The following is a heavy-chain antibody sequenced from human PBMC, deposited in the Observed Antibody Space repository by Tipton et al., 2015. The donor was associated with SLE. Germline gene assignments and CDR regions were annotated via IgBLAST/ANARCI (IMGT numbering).Heavy chain of an antibody. D-gene: IGHD3-3*01. J-gene: IGHJ6*02. CDR2: IYQSGTT. V-gene: IGHV4-30-2*01. CDR1: GASISRGGYS. Sequence: TLSLTCAVSGASISRGGYSWTWIRQPPGKGLEWIGYIYQSGTTDYNPSLKSRVTISVDRSKNQFSLDLTSVTAADTAVYYCASRELRFLEFGYYSYGVDVWGHGTTVTVSS. CDR3: ASRELRFLEFGYYSYGVDV.